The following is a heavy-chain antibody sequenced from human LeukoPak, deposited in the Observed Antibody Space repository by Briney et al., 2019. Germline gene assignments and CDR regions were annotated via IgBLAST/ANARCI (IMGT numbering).Heavy chain of an antibody. D-gene: IGHD2-15*01. CDR2: IYYSGST. J-gene: IGHJ4*02. CDR3: ARRPSGGGQFDY. V-gene: IGHV4-39*01. Sequence: SETLSLTCTVSGGSISIYYWSWIRQPPGKGLEWIGSIYYSGSTYYNPSLKSRVTISVDTSKNQFSLKLSSVTAADTAVYYCARRPSGGGQFDYWGQGTLVTVSS. CDR1: GGSISIYY.